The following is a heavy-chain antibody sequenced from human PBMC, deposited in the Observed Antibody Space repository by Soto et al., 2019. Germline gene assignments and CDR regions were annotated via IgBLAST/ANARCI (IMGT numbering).Heavy chain of an antibody. Sequence: GGSLRLSCAASGFTFSSYSMNWVRQAPGKGLEWVSSISSSSSYIYYADSVKGRFTISRDNAKNSLYLQMNSLRAEDTAVYYCARDPRSGPTVSTRYYGMDVWGQGTTVTVSS. V-gene: IGHV3-21*01. J-gene: IGHJ6*02. CDR3: ARDPRSGPTVSTRYYGMDV. CDR2: ISSSSSYI. CDR1: GFTFSSYS. D-gene: IGHD2-15*01.